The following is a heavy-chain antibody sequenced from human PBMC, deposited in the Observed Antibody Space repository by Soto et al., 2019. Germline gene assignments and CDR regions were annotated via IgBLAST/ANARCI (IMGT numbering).Heavy chain of an antibody. CDR1: GGSISSGGYY. D-gene: IGHD2-21*01. V-gene: IGHV4-39*01. J-gene: IGHJ5*02. Sequence: CAVSGGSISSGGYYWGWIRQPPGKGLEWIGSGHYSGSAYSNPSLKSRVTISVDTSNNQFSLGLKSVTAADTAAYYCARHGRVSIGVDWFDTWGPGTLVTVSS. CDR3: ARHGRVSIGVDWFDT. CDR2: GHYSGSA.